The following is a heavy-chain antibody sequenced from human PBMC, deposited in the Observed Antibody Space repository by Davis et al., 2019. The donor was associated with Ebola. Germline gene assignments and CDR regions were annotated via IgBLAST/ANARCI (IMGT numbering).Heavy chain of an antibody. V-gene: IGHV3-7*01. Sequence: PGGSLRLSCAASGFTFSNHWMTWLRQAPGKGLEWVANIKEDGSEKYYVDSVKGRFTISRDNAKNSLYLQMNSLRDEDTAVYYCARGSTSYYYYGMDVWGQGTTVTVSS. J-gene: IGHJ6*02. CDR1: GFTFSNHW. CDR2: IKEDGSEK. CDR3: ARGSTSYYYYGMDV. D-gene: IGHD2-2*01.